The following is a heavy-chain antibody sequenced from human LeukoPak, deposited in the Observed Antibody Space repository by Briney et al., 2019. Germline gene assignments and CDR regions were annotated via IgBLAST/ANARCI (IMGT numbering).Heavy chain of an antibody. CDR2: IYYSGST. Sequence: SQTMSLTCTVSGGSISSGGYYWRWIRRHPGKGLGWIGYIYYSGSTYYYSYVKSRVTISVDTSKNQFSLRLSSVTAADTAVYYCAAGQSRWYFDYWGQGTLVTASS. CDR1: GGSISSGGYY. CDR3: AAGQSRWYFDY. V-gene: IGHV4-31*03. J-gene: IGHJ4*02.